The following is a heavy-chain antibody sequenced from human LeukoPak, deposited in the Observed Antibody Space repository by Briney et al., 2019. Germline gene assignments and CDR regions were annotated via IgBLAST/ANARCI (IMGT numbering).Heavy chain of an antibody. CDR3: ERHRLDFWSGRNSHYYYYYMDV. J-gene: IGHJ6*03. CDR2: INWNGGST. V-gene: IGHV3-20*01. CDR1: GFTFDDYG. D-gene: IGHD3-3*01. Sequence: GGSLRLSCAASGFTFDDYGMSWVRQAPGKGLEWVSGINWNGGSTGYADSVKGRFTISRDNAKNSLYLQMNSLRAEDTALYHCERHRLDFWSGRNSHYYYYYMDVWGKGTTVTVSS.